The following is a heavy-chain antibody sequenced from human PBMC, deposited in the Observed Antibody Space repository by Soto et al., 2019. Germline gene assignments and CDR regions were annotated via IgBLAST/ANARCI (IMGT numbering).Heavy chain of an antibody. CDR1: RHSISSGCYY. CDR2: IYYSGST. D-gene: IGHD3-22*01. Sequence: PSDTQSLTFTLLRHSISSGCYYWDWMRKRRGKGLEWIGYIYYSGSTYYNPSLKSRVTISVDTSKNQFSLKLSSVTAADTAVYYCARHNYDSSGYYHYYYGMDVWGQGTTVS. J-gene: IGHJ6*02. CDR3: ARHNYDSSGYYHYYYGMDV. V-gene: IGHV4-31*03.